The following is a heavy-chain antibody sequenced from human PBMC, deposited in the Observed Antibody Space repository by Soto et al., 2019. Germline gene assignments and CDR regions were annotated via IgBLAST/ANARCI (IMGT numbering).Heavy chain of an antibody. CDR2: THHSGST. D-gene: IGHD2-21*02. V-gene: IGHV4-34*01. CDR1: GGSLSGNY. J-gene: IGHJ4*02. Sequence: PSDTLSLTCAVYGGSLSGNYWGWIRQPPGKGLEWIGETHHSGSTAYNPSLKSRVTISVDTSRNQFSLKLNSVTAADTAVYYCARTTAAIHLNYWSQGTLVTVSS. CDR3: ARTTAAIHLNY.